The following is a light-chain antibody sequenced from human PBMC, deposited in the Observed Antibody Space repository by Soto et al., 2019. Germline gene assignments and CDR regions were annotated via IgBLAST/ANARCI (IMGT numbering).Light chain of an antibody. CDR3: QQYNSWPPLT. CDR1: QSVSSN. Sequence: EIVMTQSPATLSVSPGERATLSCRASQSVSSNLAWYQQKPGQAPRLLIYDAPTRATGIPARFSGSGSGTEFTLTISSLQSEDLAVYYCQQYNSWPPLTFGGGTKVEIK. J-gene: IGKJ4*01. V-gene: IGKV3-15*01. CDR2: DAP.